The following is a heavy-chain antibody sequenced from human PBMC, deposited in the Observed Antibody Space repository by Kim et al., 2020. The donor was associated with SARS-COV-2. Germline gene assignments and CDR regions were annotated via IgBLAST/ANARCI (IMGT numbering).Heavy chain of an antibody. CDR3: ARENTVTTLGYYYGMDV. Sequence: KGRFTISRDNSKNTLYLQMNSLRAEDTAVYYCARENTVTTLGYYYGMDVWGQGTTVTVSS. J-gene: IGHJ6*02. V-gene: IGHV3-30*07. D-gene: IGHD4-4*01.